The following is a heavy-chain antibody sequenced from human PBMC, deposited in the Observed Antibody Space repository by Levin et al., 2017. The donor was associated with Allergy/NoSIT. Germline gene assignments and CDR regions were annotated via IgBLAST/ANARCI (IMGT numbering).Heavy chain of an antibody. D-gene: IGHD2-2*01. CDR2: ISYDGSNK. Sequence: PGGSLRLSCAASGFTFSSYGMHWVRQAPGKGLEWVAVISYDGSNKYYADSVKGRFTISRDNSKNTLYLQMNSLRAEDTAVYYCAKGIVVVPAAMGHDAFDIWGQGTMVTVSS. CDR1: GFTFSSYG. V-gene: IGHV3-30*18. CDR3: AKGIVVVPAAMGHDAFDI. J-gene: IGHJ3*02.